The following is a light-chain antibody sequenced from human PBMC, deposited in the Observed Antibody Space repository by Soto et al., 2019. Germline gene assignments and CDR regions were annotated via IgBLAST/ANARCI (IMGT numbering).Light chain of an antibody. V-gene: IGKV3-15*01. Sequence: AMTLSPVTLSVSPGNTSTLSRRASQRVSDLFAWYQQKPGQAPRLLIYAASTRAAGVPVRFSGSGSETEFTLTIRSLQSEDFALYYCHQYNNWPWTFGQGTKVDIK. CDR1: QRVSDL. J-gene: IGKJ1*01. CDR3: HQYNNWPWT. CDR2: AAS.